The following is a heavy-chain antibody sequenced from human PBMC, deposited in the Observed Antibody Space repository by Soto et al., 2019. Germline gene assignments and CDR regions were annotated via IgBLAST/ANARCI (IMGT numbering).Heavy chain of an antibody. V-gene: IGHV1-46*01. D-gene: IGHD3-9*01. CDR3: ARGPKLRYFDWLPFDY. CDR2: INPSGGST. Sequence: ASVKVSCKASGYTFTSYYMHWVRQAPGQGLEWMGIINPSGGSTSYAQKFQGRVTMTRDTSTSTVYMELRSLRSDDTAVYYCARGPKLRYFDWLPFDYWGQGTLVTVSS. J-gene: IGHJ4*02. CDR1: GYTFTSYY.